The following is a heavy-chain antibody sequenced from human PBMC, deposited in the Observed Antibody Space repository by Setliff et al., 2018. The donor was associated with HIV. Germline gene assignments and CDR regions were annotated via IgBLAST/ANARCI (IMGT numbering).Heavy chain of an antibody. CDR2: TPNDGSYK. J-gene: IGHJ4*02. D-gene: IGHD6-13*01. CDR1: NFTFSFYG. CDR3: TKNLYSSRWSPLDY. Sequence: GGSLRLSCAASNFTFSFYGMHWVRQAPGKGLEWVAFTPNDGSYKNYADSVKGRFTISRDNSKNTLYLQLDSLRAEDTAVYYCTKNLYSSRWSPLDYWGQGTLVTVSS. V-gene: IGHV3-30*02.